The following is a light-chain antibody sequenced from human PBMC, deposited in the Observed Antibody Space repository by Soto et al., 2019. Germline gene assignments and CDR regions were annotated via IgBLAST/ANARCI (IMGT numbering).Light chain of an antibody. CDR1: KGRLHSNGYNY. CDR3: MQALQTRT. Sequence: DNVVTQSPLSLPVTPGEPASISCRSRKGRLHSNGYNYLEWYLQKAGQSPQLLIYLGSYRASGVPDRCSGGGSGTDFTLKISRVEAEDVGVYDCMQALQTRTFGQGTKVDIK. V-gene: IGKV2-28*01. CDR2: LGS. J-gene: IGKJ1*01.